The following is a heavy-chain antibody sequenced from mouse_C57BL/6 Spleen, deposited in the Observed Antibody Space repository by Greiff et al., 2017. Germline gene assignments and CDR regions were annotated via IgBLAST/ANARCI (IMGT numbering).Heavy chain of an antibody. D-gene: IGHD2-2*01. V-gene: IGHV1-55*01. Sequence: QVQLQQSGAELVKPGASVKMSCKASGYTFTSYWITWVKQRPGQGLEWIGDIYPGSGSTNYNEKFKSKATLTVDTSSSTAYMQLSSLTSEDSAGYYCARDYYGYELAYWGKGTLVTVSA. CDR3: ARDYYGYELAY. CDR2: IYPGSGST. CDR1: GYTFTSYW. J-gene: IGHJ3*01.